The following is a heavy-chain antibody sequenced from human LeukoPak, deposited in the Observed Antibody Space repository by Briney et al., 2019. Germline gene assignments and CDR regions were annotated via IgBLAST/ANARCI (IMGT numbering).Heavy chain of an antibody. D-gene: IGHD6-19*01. CDR1: GFTFSSYA. Sequence: GGSLRLSCAASGFTFSSYAMSWVRQAPGKGLVWVSRINSDGSSTSYADSVKGRFTISRDNAKNTLYLQMNSLRAEDTAVYYCARDTLEIAVAGTYFDYWGQGTLVTVSS. CDR3: ARDTLEIAVAGTYFDY. V-gene: IGHV3-74*01. CDR2: INSDGSST. J-gene: IGHJ4*02.